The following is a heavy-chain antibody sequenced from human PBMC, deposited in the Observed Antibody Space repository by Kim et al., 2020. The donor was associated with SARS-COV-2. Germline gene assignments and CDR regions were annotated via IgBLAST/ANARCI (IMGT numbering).Heavy chain of an antibody. V-gene: IGHV3-53*01. CDR2: VFSGGTS. CDR3: ARGGYSKSYLYHMDV. Sequence: GGSLRLSCAASGFTVGSSYMTWVRQAPGKGLEWVSVVFSGGTSYYADSVKGRFTISRDTSRNTLHLQMNSLRAEDTAAYYCARGGYSKSYLYHMDVWGKGTTVTVSS. CDR1: GFTVGSSY. D-gene: IGHD4-4*01. J-gene: IGHJ6*03.